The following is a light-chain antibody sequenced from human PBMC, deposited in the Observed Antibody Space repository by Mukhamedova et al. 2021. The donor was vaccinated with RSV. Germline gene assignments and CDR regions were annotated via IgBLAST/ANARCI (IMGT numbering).Light chain of an antibody. J-gene: IGLJ2*01. CDR1: SSDVGGYNC. CDR3: SSYTSSSTLV. V-gene: IGLV2-14*01. CDR2: EVS. Sequence: SITISCTGTSSDVGGYNCVSWYQQYPGKAPKLMIYEVSNRPSGVSNRFSGSKSGNTASLTISGLQAEDEADYYCSSYTSSSTLVF.